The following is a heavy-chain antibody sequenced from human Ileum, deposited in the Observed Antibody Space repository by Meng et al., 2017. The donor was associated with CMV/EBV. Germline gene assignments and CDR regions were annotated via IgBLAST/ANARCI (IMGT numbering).Heavy chain of an antibody. CDR3: AQRIYIDSYYFDS. J-gene: IGHJ4*02. V-gene: IGHV4-39*07. D-gene: IGHD2/OR15-2a*01. CDR1: GGPISSNYY. CDR2: LYYNGDT. Sequence: PQLPGSGPGLVKPSEPLSLTCTVSGGPISSNYYWGWIRQSPGKGLEWIGSLYYNGDTYYNPSLKSRVTLSVDTSKNQFSLKLNSVIAADTAVYYCAQRIYIDSYYFDSWGQGTLVTVSS.